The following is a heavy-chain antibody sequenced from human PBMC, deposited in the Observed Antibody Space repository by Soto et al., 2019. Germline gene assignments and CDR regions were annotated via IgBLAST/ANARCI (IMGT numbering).Heavy chain of an antibody. J-gene: IGHJ6*03. CDR2: ISSSGSTI. V-gene: IGHV3-11*01. CDR3: TRDHYYIAARFYYMDV. CDR1: GFTFSDYY. D-gene: IGHD6-6*01. Sequence: QVQLVESGGGLVKPGGSLRLSCAASGFTFSDYYMSWIRQAPGKGLEWVSYISSSGSTIYYADSVKGRFTISRDNAKNSLYLQMNSLRAEDTAVYYCTRDHYYIAARFYYMDVWGKGTTVTVSS.